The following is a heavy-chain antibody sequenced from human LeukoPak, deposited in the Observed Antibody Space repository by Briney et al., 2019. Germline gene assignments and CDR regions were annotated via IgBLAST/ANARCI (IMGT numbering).Heavy chain of an antibody. V-gene: IGHV3-48*01. Sequence: QTGGSLRLSCAASGFTFSSYSMNWVRQAPGKGLEWVSDISSSGSTIYYADSVKGRFTISRDNSKNTLYLQMNSLRAEDTAVYYCARDLYYDSSASLEDYFDYWGQGTLVTVSS. J-gene: IGHJ4*02. CDR1: GFTFSSYS. CDR3: ARDLYYDSSASLEDYFDY. CDR2: ISSSGSTI. D-gene: IGHD3-22*01.